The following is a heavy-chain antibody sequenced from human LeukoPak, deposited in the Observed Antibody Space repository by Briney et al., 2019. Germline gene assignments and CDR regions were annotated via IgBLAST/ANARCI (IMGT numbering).Heavy chain of an antibody. V-gene: IGHV3-7*04. CDR1: GFTISFYW. J-gene: IGHJ4*02. CDR3: VRDGGYYGPDS. D-gene: IGHD3-10*01. CDR2: IDQVASEK. Sequence: GGSLRLSCAASGFTISFYWMSWVRQAPGKGLEWVANIDQVASEKNYVDSVKGRFTISRDNAKNSLYLQMNSVRAEDTAMYYCVRDGGYYGPDSWGQGALVSVSS.